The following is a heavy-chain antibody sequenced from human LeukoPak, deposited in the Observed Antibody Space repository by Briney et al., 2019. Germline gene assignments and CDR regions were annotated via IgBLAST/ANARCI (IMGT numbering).Heavy chain of an antibody. V-gene: IGHV1-69*06. Sequence: ASVKVSCKASGYTFTSYGISWVRQAPGQGLEWMGGIIPIFGTANYAQKFQGRVTITADKSTSTDYLELSSLRSEDTAVYYCARDNSVRDEAWWFNPWGQGTLVTVSS. D-gene: IGHD5-24*01. CDR3: ARDNSVRDEAWWFNP. J-gene: IGHJ5*02. CDR1: GYTFTSYG. CDR2: IIPIFGTA.